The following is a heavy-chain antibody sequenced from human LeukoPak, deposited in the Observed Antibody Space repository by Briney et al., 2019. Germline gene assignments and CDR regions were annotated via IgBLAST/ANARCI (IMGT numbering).Heavy chain of an antibody. CDR2: IYSGGST. CDR1: GFTVSSNY. J-gene: IGHJ4*02. D-gene: IGHD3-3*01. CDR3: ARVLYDLWSGYYDY. V-gene: IGHV3-53*01. Sequence: GGSLRLSCAASGFTVSSNYMSWVRQAPGKGLEWVSVIYSGGSTYYADSVKGRFTISRDNSKNTLYLQMNSLRAEDTAVYYCARVLYDLWSGYYDYWGQGTLVTVSS.